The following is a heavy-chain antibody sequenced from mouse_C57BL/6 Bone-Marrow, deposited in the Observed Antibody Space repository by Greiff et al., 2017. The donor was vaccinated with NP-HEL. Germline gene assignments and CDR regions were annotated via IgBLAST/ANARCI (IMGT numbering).Heavy chain of an antibody. D-gene: IGHD3-2*02. V-gene: IGHV5-6*02. CDR3: AREAQATPLDY. CDR2: ISSGGSYT. Sequence: DVKLVESGGDLVKPGGSLKLSCAASGFTFSSYGMSWVRQTPDKRLEWVATISSGGSYTYYPASVKGRFTISRDNAKNTLYLQMSSLKSEDTAMYYCAREAQATPLDYWGQGTSVTVSS. CDR1: GFTFSSYG. J-gene: IGHJ4*01.